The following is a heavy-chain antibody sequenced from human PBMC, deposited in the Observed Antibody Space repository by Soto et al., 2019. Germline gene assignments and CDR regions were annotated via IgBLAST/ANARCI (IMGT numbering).Heavy chain of an antibody. Sequence: QVQLQESGPGLVKPSQTLSLTCTVSGGSISSGSYYWSGIRQLPGKGLEWIGYIYYSGSTYYNPSLKSRVTISVDTSKNQFSLKLNSVTAADTAVYYCATRTDYYYGSGSLGGMDVWGQGTTVTVSS. D-gene: IGHD3-10*01. V-gene: IGHV4-31*03. CDR2: IYYSGST. J-gene: IGHJ6*02. CDR1: GGSISSGSYY. CDR3: ATRTDYYYGSGSLGGMDV.